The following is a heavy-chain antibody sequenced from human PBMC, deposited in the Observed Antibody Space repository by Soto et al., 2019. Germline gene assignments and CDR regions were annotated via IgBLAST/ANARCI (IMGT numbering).Heavy chain of an antibody. CDR2: ISGSGGST. D-gene: IGHD3-22*01. Sequence: EVQLLESGGGLVQPGGSLRLSCAASGFTFSSYAMSWVRQAPGKGLEWVSAISGSGGSTYYADSVKGRFTISRDNSKNTLYLQMNSLRAEDTAVSYCAKRSSIDSSGPYYFDYWGQGTLVTVSS. CDR3: AKRSSIDSSGPYYFDY. V-gene: IGHV3-23*01. CDR1: GFTFSSYA. J-gene: IGHJ4*02.